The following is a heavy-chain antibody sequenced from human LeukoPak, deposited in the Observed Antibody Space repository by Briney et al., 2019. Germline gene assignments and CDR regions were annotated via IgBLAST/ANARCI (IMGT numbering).Heavy chain of an antibody. J-gene: IGHJ3*02. CDR3: ARDLPITMIVVVITYAFDI. CDR1: GFTFSSYA. CDR2: ISGSGGST. D-gene: IGHD3-22*01. V-gene: IGHV3-23*01. Sequence: PGGSLRLSCAASGFTFSSYAMSWVRQAPGKGLEWVSAISGSGGSTYYADSVKGRFTISRDNSKNTLYLQMNSLRAEGTAVYYCARDLPITMIVVVITYAFDIWGQGTMVTVSS.